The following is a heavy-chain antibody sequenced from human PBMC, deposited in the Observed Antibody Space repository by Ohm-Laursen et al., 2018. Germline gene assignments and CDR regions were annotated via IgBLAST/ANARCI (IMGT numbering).Heavy chain of an antibody. CDR3: ARYSSIVYGFDV. D-gene: IGHD3-16*02. V-gene: IGHV4-61*01. J-gene: IGHJ6*02. CDR2: IYYSGST. Sequence: GTLSLTCTVSGGSVTSGSYFWSWIRQPPGKELEWIAYIYYSGSTNYNPSLKSRVTISIDTSKNQFSLSLSSVTAADTAVYYCARYSSIVYGFDVWGQGTTVTVSS. CDR1: GGSVTSGSYF.